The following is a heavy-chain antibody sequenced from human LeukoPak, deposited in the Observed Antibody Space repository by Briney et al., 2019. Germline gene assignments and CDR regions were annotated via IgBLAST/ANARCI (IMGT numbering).Heavy chain of an antibody. J-gene: IGHJ6*03. CDR2: IYSGGST. D-gene: IGHD6-6*01. CDR1: GFTVSSNY. CDR3: ARTSSSSSFYYYYYYMDV. Sequence: GGSLRLSCAASGFTVSSNYMSGVRQAPGKGLEWVSVIYSGGSTYYADSVKGRFTISRDNSKNTLYLQMNSLRAEDTAVYYCARTSSSSSFYYYYYYMDVWGKGTTVTVSS. V-gene: IGHV3-53*01.